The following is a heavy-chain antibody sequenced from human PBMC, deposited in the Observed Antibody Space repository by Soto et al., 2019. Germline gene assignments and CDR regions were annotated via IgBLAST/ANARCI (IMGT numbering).Heavy chain of an antibody. CDR2: IYYSGST. D-gene: IGHD2-21*02. CDR1: GGSISSGGYY. V-gene: IGHV4-31*03. CDR3: ARMVVVTAIRYYYYGMDV. Sequence: QVQLQESGPGLVKPSQTLSLTCTVSGGSISSGGYYWSRIRQHPGKGLEWIGYIYYSGSTYYNPSLKSRVTISVDTSKNQFSLKLSSVTAADTAVYYCARMVVVTAIRYYYYGMDVWGQGTTVTVSS. J-gene: IGHJ6*02.